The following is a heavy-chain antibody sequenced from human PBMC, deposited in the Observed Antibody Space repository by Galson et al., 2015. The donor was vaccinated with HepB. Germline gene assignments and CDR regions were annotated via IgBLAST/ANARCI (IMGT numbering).Heavy chain of an antibody. CDR3: ARALREQWLAPTQRDYGGNSDDY. D-gene: IGHD4-23*01. V-gene: IGHV1-69*04. J-gene: IGHJ4*02. CDR1: GGTFSSYA. CDR2: IIPILGIA. Sequence: SVKVSCKASGGTFSSYAISWVRQAPGQGLEWMGRIIPILGIANYAQKFQGRVTITADKSTSTAYMELSSLRSEDTAVYYCARALREQWLAPTQRDYGGNSDDYWGQGTLVTVSS.